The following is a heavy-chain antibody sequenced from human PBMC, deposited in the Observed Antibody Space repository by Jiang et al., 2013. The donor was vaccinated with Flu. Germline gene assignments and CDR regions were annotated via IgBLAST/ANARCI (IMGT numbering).Heavy chain of an antibody. CDR1: YA. J-gene: IGHJ6*02. CDR3: ARTRTGDSSGRYYYYGYGR. D-gene: IGHD7-27*01. Sequence: YAISWVRQAPGQGLEWMGGIIPIFGTANYAQKFQGRVTITADESTSTAYMELSSLRSEDTAVYYCARTRTGDSSGRYYYYGYGRLGPRDHGHRLL. CDR2: IIPIFGTA. V-gene: IGHV1-69*01.